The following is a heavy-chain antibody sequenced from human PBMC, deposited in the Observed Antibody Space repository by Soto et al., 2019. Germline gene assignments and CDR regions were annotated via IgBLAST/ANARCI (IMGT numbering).Heavy chain of an antibody. CDR2: IYYSGSP. CDR1: GGSISSRSDY. D-gene: IGHD5-18*01. CDR3: ATDTAMVTFDY. V-gene: IGHV4-39*02. J-gene: IGHJ4*02. Sequence: SETLSLTCTVSGGSISSRSDYWGWIRQPPGKGLEFIGSIYYSGSPYYNPSLESRVTISVDTSKNQFSLKLSSVTAADTAVYYCATDTAMVTFDYWGQGTMVTVSA.